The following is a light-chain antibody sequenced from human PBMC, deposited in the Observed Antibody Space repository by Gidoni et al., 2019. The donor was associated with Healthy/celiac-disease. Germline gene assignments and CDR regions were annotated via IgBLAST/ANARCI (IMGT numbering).Light chain of an antibody. J-gene: IGKJ3*01. Sequence: ENVLTQSPGTLSLSPGERATLSCRASQSVSSSYLAWYQQKPGQAPRLLIYGASSRATGIPDRFSGSGSGTDFTLTISRLEPEDFAVYYCQQYGSSLGFTFGPGTKVDIK. CDR3: QQYGSSLGFT. CDR2: GAS. V-gene: IGKV3-20*01. CDR1: QSVSSSY.